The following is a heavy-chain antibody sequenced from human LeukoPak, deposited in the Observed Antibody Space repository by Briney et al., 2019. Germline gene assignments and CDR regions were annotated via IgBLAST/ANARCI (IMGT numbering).Heavy chain of an antibody. CDR1: GGSISSSNW. CDR2: IYHSGST. V-gene: IGHV4-4*02. Sequence: SETLSLTCAVSGGSISSSNWWSWVRPPPGKGLEWIGEIYHSGSTNYNPSLKSRVTISVDKSKNQFSLKLSSVTAADTAVYYCARESGYYYDTRYFDYWGQGTLVTVPS. CDR3: ARESGYYYDTRYFDY. J-gene: IGHJ4*02. D-gene: IGHD3-22*01.